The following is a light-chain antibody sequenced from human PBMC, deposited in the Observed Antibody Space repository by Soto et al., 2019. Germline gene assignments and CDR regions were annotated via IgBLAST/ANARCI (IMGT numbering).Light chain of an antibody. V-gene: IGLV1-51*01. CDR1: SSNIGNND. Sequence: QSALTQPPSVSAAPGQKVTVSCSGSSSNIGNNDVSWYQQLPGTAPKLLIYDNNERPSGIPDRFSGSKSGTSATLGITGLQTGDEADYYCGTWDSILSVVVFGGGTQLTVL. CDR2: DNN. CDR3: GTWDSILSVVV. J-gene: IGLJ2*01.